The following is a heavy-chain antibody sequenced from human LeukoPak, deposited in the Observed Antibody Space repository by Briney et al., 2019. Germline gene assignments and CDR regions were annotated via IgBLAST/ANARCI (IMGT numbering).Heavy chain of an antibody. Sequence: PGGSLRLSCTASGFTFGDYAMSWVRQAPGKGLEWVGFIRSKACGGTTEYAASVKGRFTISRDDSKSIAYLQMNSLKTEDTAVYYGTRDPATYCSSTSCYYYYMDVWGKGTTVTISS. CDR1: GFTFGDYA. V-gene: IGHV3-49*04. D-gene: IGHD2-2*01. CDR2: IRSKACGGTT. CDR3: TRDPATYCSSTSCYYYYMDV. J-gene: IGHJ6*03.